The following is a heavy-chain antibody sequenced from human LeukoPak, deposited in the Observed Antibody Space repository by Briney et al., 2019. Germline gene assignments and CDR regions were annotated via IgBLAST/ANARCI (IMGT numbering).Heavy chain of an antibody. J-gene: IGHJ1*01. CDR1: GFTFSSYG. V-gene: IGHV3-30*02. CDR2: IRYEGSNK. CDR3: ARVESSWYAMQYFQH. D-gene: IGHD6-13*01. Sequence: GGSLRLSCTASGFTFSSYGMHWVRQAPGKGLEWVAFIRYEGSNKYYADSVKGRFTISRDNSKNTLYLQMNSLRVEDTAVYYCARVESSWYAMQYFQHWGQGTLVTVSS.